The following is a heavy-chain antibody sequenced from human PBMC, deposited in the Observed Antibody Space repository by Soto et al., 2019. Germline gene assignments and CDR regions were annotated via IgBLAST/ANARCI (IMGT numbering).Heavy chain of an antibody. CDR2: IYYSGST. Sequence: PSETLSLTCTVSVGSISSYYWSWIRQPPGKGLEWIGYIYYSGSTNYNPSLKSRVTISVDTSKNQFSLKLSSVTAADTAVYYCAREVTNDYIWGSYRYTRYYYYYMDVWGKGTTVTVSS. J-gene: IGHJ6*03. V-gene: IGHV4-59*01. D-gene: IGHD3-16*02. CDR3: AREVTNDYIWGSYRYTRYYYYYMDV. CDR1: VGSISSYY.